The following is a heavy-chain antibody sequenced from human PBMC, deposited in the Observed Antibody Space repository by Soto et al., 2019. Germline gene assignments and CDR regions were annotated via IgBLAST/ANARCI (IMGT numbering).Heavy chain of an antibody. CDR3: ATLMATISFSQDY. CDR2: FDPEDGET. J-gene: IGHJ4*02. Sequence: ASVNVSCKVSGYTLTELSMHWVRQVPGKGLEWMGGFDPEDGETIYAQKFQGRVTMTEDTSTDTAYMELSSLRSEDTAVYYCATLMATISFSQDYWGQGTLVTVSS. D-gene: IGHD5-12*01. V-gene: IGHV1-24*01. CDR1: GYTLTELS.